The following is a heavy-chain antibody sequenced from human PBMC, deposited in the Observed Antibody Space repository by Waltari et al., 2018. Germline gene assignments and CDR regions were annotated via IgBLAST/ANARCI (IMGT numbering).Heavy chain of an antibody. CDR1: GFTFGDYA. Sequence: EVQLVESGGGLVQPGRSLRLSCTASGFTFGDYAMSWVRQAPGQWLAWVGFIRSKAYGGKTEYAASVKGRFTISRDDSKSIAYLQMNSLKTEDTAVYYCTRGPPEYYDFWSGYYGGIFDYWGQGTLVTVSS. CDR3: TRGPPEYYDFWSGYYGGIFDY. D-gene: IGHD3-3*01. J-gene: IGHJ4*02. V-gene: IGHV3-49*04. CDR2: IRSKAYGGKT.